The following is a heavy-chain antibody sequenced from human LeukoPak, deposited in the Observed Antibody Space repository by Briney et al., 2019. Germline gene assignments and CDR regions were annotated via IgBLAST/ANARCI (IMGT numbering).Heavy chain of an antibody. CDR1: GGTFSSYA. V-gene: IGHV1-69*05. Sequence: ASVKVSCKASGGTFSSYAISWVRQAPGQGLEWMGGIIPIFGTANYAQKFQGRVTITTDESTSTAYMELSSLRSEDTAVNYCARVAPAGGLLFVDDANWFDPWGQGTLVTVSS. D-gene: IGHD2-21*02. CDR2: IIPIFGTA. CDR3: ARVAPAGGLLFVDDANWFDP. J-gene: IGHJ5*02.